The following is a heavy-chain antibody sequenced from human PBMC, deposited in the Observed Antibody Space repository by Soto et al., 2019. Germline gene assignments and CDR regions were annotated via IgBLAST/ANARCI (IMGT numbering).Heavy chain of an antibody. CDR2: IYTAGGT. Sequence: EVQLVETGGGLIQPGGSLRLSCAASGFTVSNTYMTWVRQPPGKGLECVSVIYTAGGTNYADSVKGRFISSRDNSKNTLYLQMTSLRAEDTALYYCARALPVAKGGFDPWGQGTLVTVSS. CDR1: GFTVSNTY. CDR3: ARALPVAKGGFDP. J-gene: IGHJ5*02. D-gene: IGHD2-2*01. V-gene: IGHV3-53*02.